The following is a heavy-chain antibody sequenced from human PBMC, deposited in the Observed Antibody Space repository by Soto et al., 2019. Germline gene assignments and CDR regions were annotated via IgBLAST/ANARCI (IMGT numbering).Heavy chain of an antibody. J-gene: IGHJ3*02. V-gene: IGHV1-69*02. D-gene: IGHD3-10*01. CDR1: GGSFSSYT. CDR2: IVPMVGRT. CDR3: ALDSGSDVFDI. Sequence: QVQLVQSGAEVKKTGSSVKVSGKASGGSFSSYTISWVRQAPGQGLEWMGRIVPMVGRTIYAQKFQGRVAISADKSTTTAYMHLSNLASDDTAMYYCALDSGSDVFDIWGQGTLVTVSS.